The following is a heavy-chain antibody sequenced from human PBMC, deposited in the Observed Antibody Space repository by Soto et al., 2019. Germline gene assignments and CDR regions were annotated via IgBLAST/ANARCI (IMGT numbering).Heavy chain of an antibody. CDR1: GCSISSGDYY. V-gene: IGHV4-30-4*01. CDR3: ARGRFLEWLVGWFDP. Sequence: QVQLQESGPGLVKPSQTRSRTCTVSGCSISSGDYYWSWIRQPPGKGLEWIGYIYYSGSTYYNPSLKSRVTISVDTSKNQCSLKLSSVTAADTAVYYCARGRFLEWLVGWFDPWCQGTLVTVSS. CDR2: IYYSGST. J-gene: IGHJ5*02. D-gene: IGHD3-3*01.